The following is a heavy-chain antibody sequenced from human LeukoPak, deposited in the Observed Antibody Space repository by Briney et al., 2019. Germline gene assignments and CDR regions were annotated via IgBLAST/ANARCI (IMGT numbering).Heavy chain of an antibody. D-gene: IGHD3-3*01. V-gene: IGHV3-11*01. J-gene: IGHJ6*02. Sequence: GGSLRLSCAASGFTFSDYYMSWIRQAPGKGLEWVSYISSSGSTIYYADPVKGRFTISRDNAKNSLYLQMNSLRAEDTAVYYCARDHPEYDFDYYYGMDVWGQGTTVTVSS. CDR3: ARDHPEYDFDYYYGMDV. CDR2: ISSSGSTI. CDR1: GFTFSDYY.